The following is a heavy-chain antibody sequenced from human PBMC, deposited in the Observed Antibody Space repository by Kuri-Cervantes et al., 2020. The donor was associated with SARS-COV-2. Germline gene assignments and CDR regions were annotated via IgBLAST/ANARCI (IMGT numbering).Heavy chain of an antibody. Sequence: GGSLRLSCAASGFTFRRYAMSWVRQAPGKGLEWVSAISGSGNKVHYADSVKGRFTISRDNSENTLYLQINSLRAEDTAVYYCAKGKGNGDYVWWSYRFARPHDPYYFDYWGQGTLVTVSS. CDR2: ISGSGNKV. J-gene: IGHJ4*02. D-gene: IGHD3-16*02. CDR1: GFTFRRYA. CDR3: AKGKGNGDYVWWSYRFARPHDPYYFDY. V-gene: IGHV3-23*01.